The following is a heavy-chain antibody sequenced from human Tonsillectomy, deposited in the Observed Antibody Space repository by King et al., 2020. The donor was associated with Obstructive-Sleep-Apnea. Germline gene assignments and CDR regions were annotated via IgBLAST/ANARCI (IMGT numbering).Heavy chain of an antibody. CDR2: INRSGITI. CDR1: GFSLSDYY. Sequence: VQLVESGGGLVKPGGSLRLSCAASGFSLSDYYMTWIRQAPGKGLEWVSSINRSGITIYYADSVKGRFTISRDNAKNSLYLQLSSLRADDTAVYYCVRGGSSSWFAPFDYWGQGTLVTVSS. D-gene: IGHD6-13*01. J-gene: IGHJ4*02. V-gene: IGHV3-11*01. CDR3: VRGGSSSWFAPFDY.